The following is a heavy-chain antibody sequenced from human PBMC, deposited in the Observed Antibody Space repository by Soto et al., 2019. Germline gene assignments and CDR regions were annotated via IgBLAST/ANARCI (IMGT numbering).Heavy chain of an antibody. J-gene: IGHJ4*02. D-gene: IGHD6-6*01. CDR3: ARLEFVGSSSSVVYLGY. V-gene: IGHV5-51*01. Sequence: PGESLKISCKGSGYSFTSYWIGWVRQMPGKGLEWMGIIYPGDSDTRYSPSFQGQVTISADKSISTAYLQWSSLKASDTAMYYCARLEFVGSSSSVVYLGYWGQGTLVTVSS. CDR1: GYSFTSYW. CDR2: IYPGDSDT.